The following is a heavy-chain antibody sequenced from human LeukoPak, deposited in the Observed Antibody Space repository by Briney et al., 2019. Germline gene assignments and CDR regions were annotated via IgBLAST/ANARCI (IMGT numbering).Heavy chain of an antibody. J-gene: IGHJ4*02. CDR3: ARDYCSSTSCLFDY. CDR1: GYTFTSYY. CDR2: INPNSGDT. V-gene: IGHV1-2*06. Sequence: ASVKVSCKASGYTFTSYYMHWVRQAPGQGLEWMGRINPNSGDTNYAQKFQGRVTMTRDTSISTAYVELSRLRSDDTAVYYCARDYCSSTSCLFDYWGQGTLVTVSS. D-gene: IGHD2-2*01.